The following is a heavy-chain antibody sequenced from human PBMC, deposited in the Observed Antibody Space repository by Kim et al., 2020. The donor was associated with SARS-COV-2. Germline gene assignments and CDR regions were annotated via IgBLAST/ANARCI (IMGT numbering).Heavy chain of an antibody. D-gene: IGHD1-20*01. CDR3: AREDGYNWGYFDY. CDR1: GFSISSYA. J-gene: IGHJ4*02. CDR2: TSYDGRHK. Sequence: GGSLRLSCAASGFSISSYAMDWVRQAPGKGLKWVAVTSYDGRHKGYVDSVKGRFTISRDNLNNTLDLQMNSLRTEDTAVYYCAREDGYNWGYFDYWGQGTPVTVSS. V-gene: IGHV3-30*04.